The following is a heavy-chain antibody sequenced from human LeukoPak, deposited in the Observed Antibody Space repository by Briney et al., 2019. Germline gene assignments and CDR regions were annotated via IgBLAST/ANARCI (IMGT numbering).Heavy chain of an antibody. Sequence: PSETLSLTCTVSGGSISNYYWSWIRQPPGKGREGIGYIFYTGRTTYIPSLKSRITISLDTSTNQFSLNLSSVSAADTAVYYCARHSSVAATNDAFDIWGQGTMVTVSS. CDR1: GGSISNYY. V-gene: IGHV4-59*08. D-gene: IGHD6-19*01. CDR3: ARHSSVAATNDAFDI. J-gene: IGHJ3*02. CDR2: IFYTGRT.